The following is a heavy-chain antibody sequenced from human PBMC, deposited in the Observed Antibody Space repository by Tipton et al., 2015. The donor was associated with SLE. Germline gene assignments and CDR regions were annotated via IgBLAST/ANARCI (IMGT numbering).Heavy chain of an antibody. V-gene: IGHV3-74*01. J-gene: IGHJ4*02. D-gene: IGHD6-19*01. CDR1: GFTFSGHW. CDR2: INTDGRST. Sequence: SLRLSCAASGFTFSGHWMHWVRQAPGKGLVWVSRINTDGRSTSYADSVKGRFTISRDNSKNTLYLQMTGLSAEDTAIFYCAKVAVANTRFLDYWGQGTLVTVSS. CDR3: AKVAVANTRFLDY.